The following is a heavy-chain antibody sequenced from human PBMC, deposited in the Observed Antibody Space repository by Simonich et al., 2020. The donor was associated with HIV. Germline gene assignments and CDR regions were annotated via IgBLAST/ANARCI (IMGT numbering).Heavy chain of an antibody. CDR2: IYYSGPT. Sequence: QLQLQESGPRLVKPSETLSLTCTVSGGSISSSSYYWGWIRQPPGKGLEWIGIIYYSGPTYSTPSLKSRFPLSVGTSKNQFSRKLRSVTAADTAVYYCARHPGLTVPTPPFFYYYMDVWGKGTTVTVSS. V-gene: IGHV4-39*01. CDR1: GGSISSSSYY. CDR3: ARHPGLTVPTPPFFYYYMDV. J-gene: IGHJ6*03. D-gene: IGHD5-12*01.